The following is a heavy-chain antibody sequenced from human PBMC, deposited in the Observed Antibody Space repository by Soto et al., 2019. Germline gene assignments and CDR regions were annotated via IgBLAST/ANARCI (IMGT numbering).Heavy chain of an antibody. CDR1: GYTLTNFW. CDR3: ALPDNSPSKAFDL. J-gene: IGHJ3*01. Sequence: PGESLKISCRVSGYTLTNFWIHWLRQMPGKGLEWMGIVYISDSDARYSPSFQGQVTISADKSINTAFLSWNTLKASDTGIYYCALPDNSPSKAFDLCGQGTVVTVSS. D-gene: IGHD4-4*01. CDR2: VYISDSDA. V-gene: IGHV5-51*01.